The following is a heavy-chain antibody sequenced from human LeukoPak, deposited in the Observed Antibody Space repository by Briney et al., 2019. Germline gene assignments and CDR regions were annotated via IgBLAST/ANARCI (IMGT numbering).Heavy chain of an antibody. CDR1: GFTVSSNY. CDR2: IYSGDST. CDR3: ASSYPGIAVAGTGDAFDI. Sequence: GGSLRLSCAASGFTVSSNYMSWVRQAPGKGLEWVSVIYSGDSTYYADSVKGRFTISRDNSKNTLYLQMNSLRAEDTAVYYCASSYPGIAVAGTGDAFDIWGQGTMVTVSS. V-gene: IGHV3-66*01. D-gene: IGHD6-19*01. J-gene: IGHJ3*02.